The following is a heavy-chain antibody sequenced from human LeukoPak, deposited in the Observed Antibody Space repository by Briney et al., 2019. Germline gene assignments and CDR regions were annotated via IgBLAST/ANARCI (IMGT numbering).Heavy chain of an antibody. CDR1: GFNFANHA. Sequence: GGSPRLSCAASGFNFANHAMSWVRPTPGKGLEWVSAISGGGDITYYADSVTGRFTISRDNSKDTLFLQMHSLRPGDTAVYYCVREDTPATANYWGQGTLVTISS. CDR2: ISGGGDIT. D-gene: IGHD2-21*02. CDR3: VREDTPATANY. J-gene: IGHJ4*02. V-gene: IGHV3-23*01.